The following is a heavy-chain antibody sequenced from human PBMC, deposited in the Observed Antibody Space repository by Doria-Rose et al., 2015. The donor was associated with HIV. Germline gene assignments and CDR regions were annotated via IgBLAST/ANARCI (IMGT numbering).Heavy chain of an antibody. CDR3: ARIKSSRWYHKYYFDF. CDR2: IFSDDER. CDR1: GVSLSSPGMG. D-gene: IGHD6-13*01. Sequence: QITLKESGPVLVKPTETLTLTCTVSGVSLSSPGMGVSWIRQPPGKALEWLANIFSDDERSYKPSLRSRLTISRGTSKSQLVLTMPDMDPVDTATYYCARIKSSRWYHKYYFDFWGQGTLVIVSA. V-gene: IGHV2-26*01. J-gene: IGHJ4*02.